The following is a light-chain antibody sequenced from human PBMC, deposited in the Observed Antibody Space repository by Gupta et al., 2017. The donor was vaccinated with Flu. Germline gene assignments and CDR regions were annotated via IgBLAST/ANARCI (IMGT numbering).Light chain of an antibody. CDR3: QQYESFWT. V-gene: IGKV1-5*03. CDR1: QSIRTW. CDR2: KAS. Sequence: DIQMTQSPSTLSASVGDRVSITCRASQSIRTWLAWYQQKPGKAPKLLIYKASNLETGVPSRFSGSGSGTEFTLTISSLQPDDFATYYCQQYESFWTFGQGTKVEVK. J-gene: IGKJ1*01.